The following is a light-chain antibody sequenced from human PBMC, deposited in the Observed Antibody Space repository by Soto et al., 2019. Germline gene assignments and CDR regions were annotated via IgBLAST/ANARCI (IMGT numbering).Light chain of an antibody. CDR1: QDISNY. CDR3: QQYDNLPPGIT. J-gene: IGKJ5*01. V-gene: IGKV1-33*01. CDR2: DAS. Sequence: DIQMTQSPSSLSASVGDRVTITCHASQDISNYLNWYQQKPGKAPKLLIYDASNLETGVPSRFSGSGSGTDFTFTISSLQPEDIATYYCQQYDNLPPGITFGQGTRLEIK.